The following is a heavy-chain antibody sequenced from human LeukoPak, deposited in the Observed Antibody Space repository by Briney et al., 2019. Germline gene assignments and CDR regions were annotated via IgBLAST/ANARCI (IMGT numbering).Heavy chain of an antibody. Sequence: ASVKVSCKASGYTFTGYYMHWVRQAPGQGLERMGWINPNSGGTNYAQKFQGRVTMTRDTSISTAYMELSRLRSDDTAVYYCARADRYYYDSSGYYNWGQGTLVTVSS. V-gene: IGHV1-2*02. CDR1: GYTFTGYY. D-gene: IGHD3-22*01. J-gene: IGHJ4*02. CDR3: ARADRYYYDSSGYYN. CDR2: INPNSGGT.